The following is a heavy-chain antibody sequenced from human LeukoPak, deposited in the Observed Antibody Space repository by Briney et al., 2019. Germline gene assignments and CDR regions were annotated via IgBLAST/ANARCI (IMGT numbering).Heavy chain of an antibody. CDR2: IYFSGST. CDR1: GGSIHSGSYY. V-gene: IGHV4-39*07. CDR3: VRGREYYLYYMDV. J-gene: IGHJ6*03. Sequence: SETLSLTCTVSGGSIHSGSYYWGWIRQPPGKGLEWIGSIYFSGSTYYNPSLKSRVTISLDTSTNQFSLKLSSVTAADTAVYYCVRGREYYLYYMDVWGKGTAVTVSS.